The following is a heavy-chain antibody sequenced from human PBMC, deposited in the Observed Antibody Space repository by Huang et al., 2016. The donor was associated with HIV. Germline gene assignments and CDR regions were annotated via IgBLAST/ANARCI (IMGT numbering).Heavy chain of an antibody. CDR2: IDPADSDT. V-gene: IGHV5-51*03. J-gene: IGHJ4*02. D-gene: IGHD2-21*02. CDR3: ARSEVLVTAVPFDH. Sequence: EVQLVQSEAEVKKPGESLKISCRGSGYSFTNYWIGWVRQRPGEGLEWMGVIDPADSDTRYSPSFQGQVTFSADKSTRTAYVQWSSLQASDTAIYYCARSEVLVTAVPFDHWGQGTLVTVSS. CDR1: GYSFTNYW.